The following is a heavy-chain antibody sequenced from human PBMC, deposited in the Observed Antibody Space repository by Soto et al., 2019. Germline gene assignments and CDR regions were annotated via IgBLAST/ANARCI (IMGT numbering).Heavy chain of an antibody. J-gene: IGHJ2*01. D-gene: IGHD3-9*01. CDR1: SRTFKDYG. CDR3: AREGGLVMMIAGSPRYWYVDL. CDR2: IIPIYGTA. V-gene: IGHV1-69*12. Sequence: QVQLVQSGAEVKKPGSSVKVSCKAVSRTFKDYGLIWVRQAPGQGLEWMGGIIPIYGTANYAPNFQGRLTITADESTTTVYMDLSGLTSDDTAVYYCAREGGLVMMIAGSPRYWYVDLWGRGTMVTVSS.